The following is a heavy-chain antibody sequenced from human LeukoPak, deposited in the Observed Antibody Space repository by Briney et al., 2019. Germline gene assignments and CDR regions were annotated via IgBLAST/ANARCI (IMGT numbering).Heavy chain of an antibody. J-gene: IGHJ4*02. CDR2: IIPIFGTA. V-gene: IGHV1-69*13. D-gene: IGHD2-2*01. Sequence: SVKVSCKASGGTFSSYPISWVRQAPGQGREWMGRIIPIFGTAKYAQKFQGRVTITADESTSTAYMELSSLRSEDTAVYYCARENPVDCSSTSGYFDYWGQGTLVTVSS. CDR1: GGTFSSYP. CDR3: ARENPVDCSSTSGYFDY.